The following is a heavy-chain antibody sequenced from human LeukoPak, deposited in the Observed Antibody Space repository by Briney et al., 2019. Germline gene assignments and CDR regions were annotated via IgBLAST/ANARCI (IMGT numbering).Heavy chain of an antibody. J-gene: IGHJ5*02. Sequence: GTLRLSCAASGFTFSSYGMSWVRQAPGKGLEWVSAISGSGGSTYYADSVKGRFTISRDNSKNTLYLQMNSLRAEDTAVYYCASILTGYYGPRWWFDPWGQGTLVTVSS. CDR2: ISGSGGST. V-gene: IGHV3-23*01. D-gene: IGHD3-9*01. CDR3: ASILTGYYGPRWWFDP. CDR1: GFTFSSYG.